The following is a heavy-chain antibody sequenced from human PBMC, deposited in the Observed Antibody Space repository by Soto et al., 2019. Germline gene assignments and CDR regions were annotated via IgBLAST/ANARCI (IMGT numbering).Heavy chain of an antibody. D-gene: IGHD5-12*01. CDR2: IYSGCST. Sequence: GGSLRLSCAASGFTVSSNYMSWVRQAPGKGLEWVSVIYSGCSTYYADSVKGRFTISRDNSKNTLYLQMNSLRAEDTAVYYCARAGYSGYDFVGDYFDYWGQGTLVTVSS. CDR1: GFTVSSNY. CDR3: ARAGYSGYDFVGDYFDY. V-gene: IGHV3-53*01. J-gene: IGHJ4*02.